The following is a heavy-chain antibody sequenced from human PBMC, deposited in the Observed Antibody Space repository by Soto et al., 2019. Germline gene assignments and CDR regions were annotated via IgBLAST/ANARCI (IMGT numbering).Heavy chain of an antibody. J-gene: IGHJ6*02. Sequence: SVKVSCKASGSTFTSSAVQWVRQARGQRLEWIGWIVVGSGNTNYAQKFQERVTITRDMSTSTAYMELSSLRSEDTAVYYCAAGLRYFDWLPYYYYGMDVWGQGTTVTVSS. V-gene: IGHV1-58*01. CDR2: IVVGSGNT. CDR1: GSTFTSSA. D-gene: IGHD3-9*01. CDR3: AAGLRYFDWLPYYYYGMDV.